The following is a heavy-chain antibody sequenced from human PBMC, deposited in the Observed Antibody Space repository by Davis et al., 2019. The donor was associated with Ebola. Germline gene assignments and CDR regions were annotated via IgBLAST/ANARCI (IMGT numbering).Heavy chain of an antibody. CDR3: ARGPSTGNSFTY. V-gene: IGHV3-33*01. J-gene: IGHJ4*02. D-gene: IGHD4-23*01. CDR1: GFTFSSYG. CDR2: IWYDGSNK. Sequence: GESLKISCAASGFTFSSYGMHWVRQAPGKGLEWVAVIWYDGSNKYYADSVKGRFTISRDNSKNTLYLQMNSLRADDTAVYYCARGPSTGNSFTYWGQGTLVTVSS.